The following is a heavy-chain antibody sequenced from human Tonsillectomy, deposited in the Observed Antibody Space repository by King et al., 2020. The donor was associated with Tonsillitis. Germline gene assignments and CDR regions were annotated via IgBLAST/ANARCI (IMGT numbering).Heavy chain of an antibody. CDR1: GDSFSSGGYY. CDR3: ARTPKYYDSSGPV. J-gene: IGHJ6*02. Sequence: VQLQESGPGLVKPSQTLSLTCTVSGDSFSSGGYYWSWIRQHPVKGLEWIVYIYYSGSTYYNPSLKSRVTISVDTSKNQFSLKLSSVTAADTAVYYCARTPKYYDSSGPVWGQGTTVTVSS. V-gene: IGHV4-31*03. CDR2: IYYSGST. D-gene: IGHD3-22*01.